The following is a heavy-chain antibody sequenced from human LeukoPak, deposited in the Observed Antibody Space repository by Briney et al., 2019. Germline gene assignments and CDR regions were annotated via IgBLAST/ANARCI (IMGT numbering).Heavy chain of an antibody. CDR2: IKPKTDGETT. J-gene: IGHJ4*02. V-gene: IGHV3-15*01. Sequence: GGSLRLSCAASGFSLSDAWMSWVRQAPGKGLECVGRIKPKTDGETTDYAEPVNDRFSVSRDDSKNTLYLQINSLTTEDTGLYYCTQLSRGYWGQGTQVTVSS. D-gene: IGHD1-1*01. CDR3: TQLSRGY. CDR1: GFSLSDAW.